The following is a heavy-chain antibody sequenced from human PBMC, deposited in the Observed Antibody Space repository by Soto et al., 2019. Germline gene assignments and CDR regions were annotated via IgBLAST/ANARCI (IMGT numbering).Heavy chain of an antibody. CDR3: ARSSYYYDSSGYFFSWFDP. D-gene: IGHD3-22*01. J-gene: IGHJ5*02. CDR2: IYYTGST. Sequence: PSETLSLTCTISGDSIGTHYLSWIRQPPGKGLEWIGYIYYTGSTKFNPSLQSRVTMSVDTSKNQFSLRLSSVTAADTAVYYCARSSYYYDSSGYFFSWFDPWGQGTLVTSPQ. CDR1: GDSIGTHY. V-gene: IGHV4-59*08.